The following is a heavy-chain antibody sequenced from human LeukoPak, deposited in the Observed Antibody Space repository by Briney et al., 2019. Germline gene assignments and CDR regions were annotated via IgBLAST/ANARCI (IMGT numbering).Heavy chain of an antibody. V-gene: IGHV4-61*02. D-gene: IGHD6-19*01. CDR3: ARVGGSGWYRNFDY. J-gene: IGHJ4*02. CDR2: IYTSGST. Sequence: SETLSLTCTASGGSISSGSYYWSWIRQPAGKGLEWIGRIYTSGSTNYNPSLQSRVTISVDTSKNQFSLKLSSVTAADTAVYYCARVGGSGWYRNFDYWGQGTLVTVSS. CDR1: GGSISSGSYY.